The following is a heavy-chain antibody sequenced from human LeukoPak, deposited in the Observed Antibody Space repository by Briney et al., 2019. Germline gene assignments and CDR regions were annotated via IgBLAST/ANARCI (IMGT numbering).Heavy chain of an antibody. J-gene: IGHJ6*03. Sequence: GGSLRLSCAASGFTFSSYGMSWVRQAPGKGLEWVSAISGSGGSTYYADSVKDRFTISRDNSKNTLYLQMNSLRAEDTAVYYCAKGPREGYDISYYYYYYMDVWGKGTTVTISS. CDR1: GFTFSSYG. CDR2: ISGSGGST. CDR3: AKGPREGYDISYYYYYYMDV. D-gene: IGHD3-9*01. V-gene: IGHV3-23*01.